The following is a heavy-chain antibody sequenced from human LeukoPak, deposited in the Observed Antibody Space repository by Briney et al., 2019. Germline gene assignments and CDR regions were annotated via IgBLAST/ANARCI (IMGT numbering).Heavy chain of an antibody. D-gene: IGHD3-3*01. CDR3: AKDILRIFGVVINYYYYGMDV. V-gene: IGHV3-23*01. J-gene: IGHJ6*02. CDR1: GFTFSSYS. CDR2: ISGSGGST. Sequence: GGSLRLSCAASGFTFSSYSMNWVRQAPGKGLEWVSAISGSGGSTYYADSVKGRFTISRDNSKNTLYLQMNSLRAEDTAVYYCAKDILRIFGVVINYYYYGMDVWGQGTTVTVSS.